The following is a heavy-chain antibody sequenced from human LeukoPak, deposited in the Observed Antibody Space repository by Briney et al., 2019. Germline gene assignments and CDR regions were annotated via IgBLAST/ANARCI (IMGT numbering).Heavy chain of an antibody. D-gene: IGHD2-2*01. J-gene: IGHJ4*02. CDR2: ISGSGGST. Sequence: GGSLRLSCAASGFTFSSYAMSWVRQAPGKGLEWVSAISGSGGSTYYADSVKGRFTISRDNPKNTLYLQMNSLRAEDTAVCYCAVPAAWLPFDYWGQGTLVTVSS. V-gene: IGHV3-23*01. CDR1: GFTFSSYA. CDR3: AVPAAWLPFDY.